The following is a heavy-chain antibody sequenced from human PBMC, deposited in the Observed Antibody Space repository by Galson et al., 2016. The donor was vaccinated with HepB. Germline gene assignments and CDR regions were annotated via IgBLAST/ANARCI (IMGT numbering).Heavy chain of an antibody. J-gene: IGHJ6*02. V-gene: IGHV3-48*03. CDR2: ISYSNAV. D-gene: IGHD6-13*01. Sequence: SLRLSCAASGFAFSRYEFNWVRQAPGKGLEWISHISYSNAVSYAASVQGRFTISRDNDGDSVFLEMRGLRVEDTAVYYCVRGLRSSWYAYKRSNYYSMELWGRGTSIIVSS. CDR3: VRGLRSSWYAYKRSNYYSMEL. CDR1: GFAFSRYE.